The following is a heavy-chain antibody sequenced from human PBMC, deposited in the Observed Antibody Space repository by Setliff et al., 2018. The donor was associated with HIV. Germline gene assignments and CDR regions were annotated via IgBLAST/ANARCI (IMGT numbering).Heavy chain of an antibody. CDR1: GFTFSRYE. CDR2: ISSSGGTI. Sequence: GGSLRLSCAASGFTFSRYEMNWVRQAPGKGLEWVSYISSSGGTIYYADSVKGRFTISRDNAKNSLYLQMNSLRAEDTAVYYCARGQFRLRPDSLDLWGQGTLVTVSS. V-gene: IGHV3-48*03. J-gene: IGHJ3*01. CDR3: ARGQFRLRPDSLDL. D-gene: IGHD2-21*01.